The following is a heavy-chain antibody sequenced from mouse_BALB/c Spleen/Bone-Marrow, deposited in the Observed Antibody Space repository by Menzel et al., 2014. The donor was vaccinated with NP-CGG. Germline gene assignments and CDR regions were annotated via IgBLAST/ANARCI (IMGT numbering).Heavy chain of an antibody. D-gene: IGHD4-1*01. CDR1: GFNIKDTY. CDR3: ARWEYYAMDC. CDR2: IDPANGNT. Sequence: EVKLMESGAELVKPGASVKLSCTASGFNIKDTYMHWVKQRPEQGLEWIGRIDPANGNTKYDPKFQGKATITADTSSNTAYLQLSSLTSEDTAVYYRARWEYYAMDCWVKEPQSPSPQ. J-gene: IGHJ4*01. V-gene: IGHV14-3*02.